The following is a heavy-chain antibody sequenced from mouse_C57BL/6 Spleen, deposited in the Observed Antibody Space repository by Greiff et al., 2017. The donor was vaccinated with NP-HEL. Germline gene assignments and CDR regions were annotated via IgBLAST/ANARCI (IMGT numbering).Heavy chain of an antibody. CDR1: GYTFTSYW. CDR3: AITDDGYCGTVLYYYAMDY. D-gene: IGHD2-3*01. V-gene: IGHV1-74*01. J-gene: IGHJ4*01. CDR2: IHPSDSDT. Sequence: QVQLQQPGAELVKPGASVKVSCKASGYTFTSYWMHWVKQRPGQGLEWIGRIHPSDSDTNYNQKFKGKATLTVDKSSSTAYMQLSSLPSKDSAVYYCAITDDGYCGTVLYYYAMDYWGQGTSVTVSS.